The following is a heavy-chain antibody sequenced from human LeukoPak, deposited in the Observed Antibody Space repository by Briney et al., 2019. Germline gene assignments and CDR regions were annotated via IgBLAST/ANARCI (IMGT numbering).Heavy chain of an antibody. CDR3: AKILNYFDSIYAFDM. D-gene: IGHD3-22*01. Sequence: GGSLRLSCAASGFTFSSYAMSWVRQAPGKGLEWVSAISSRGGSTYYADSVKGRFTISRDNSKNTLYLQMNSLRAEDTAEYYCAKILNYFDSIYAFDMWGQGTMVTVSS. V-gene: IGHV3-23*01. CDR2: ISSRGGST. J-gene: IGHJ3*02. CDR1: GFTFSSYA.